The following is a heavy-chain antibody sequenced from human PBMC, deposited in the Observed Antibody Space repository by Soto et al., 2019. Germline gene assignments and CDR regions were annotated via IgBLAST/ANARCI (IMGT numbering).Heavy chain of an antibody. Sequence: SETLSLTCAVYGGSFSGYYWSWIRQPPGKGLEWIGEINHSGSTNYNPSLKSRVTISVDTSKNQFSLKLSSVTAADTAVYYCARRVTPLITMVRGANNWFVLWGQGTLVNVSS. CDR3: ARRVTPLITMVRGANNWFVL. CDR1: GGSFSGYY. D-gene: IGHD3-10*01. V-gene: IGHV4-34*01. J-gene: IGHJ5*02. CDR2: INHSGST.